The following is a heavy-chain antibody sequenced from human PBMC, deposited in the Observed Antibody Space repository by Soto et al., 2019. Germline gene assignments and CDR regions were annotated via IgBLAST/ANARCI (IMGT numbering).Heavy chain of an antibody. CDR2: INAGNGNT. CDR1: GYTFTSYA. V-gene: IGHV1-3*01. D-gene: IGHD3-3*01. Sequence: ASVKVSCKASGYTFTSYAMHWVRQAPGQRLEWMGWINAGNGNTKYSQKFQGRVTITRDTSASTAYMELSSLRSEDTAVYYCARDRITIFGVAQTDAFDIWGKGTMVT. J-gene: IGHJ3*02. CDR3: ARDRITIFGVAQTDAFDI.